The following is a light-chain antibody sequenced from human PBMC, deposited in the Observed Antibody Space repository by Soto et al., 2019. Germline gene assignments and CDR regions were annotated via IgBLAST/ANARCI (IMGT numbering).Light chain of an antibody. J-gene: IGLJ2*01. V-gene: IGLV1-51*01. CDR2: DNN. CDR3: GTWDSGLSAVV. CDR1: SSNIGNNH. Sequence: QSVLTQPPSVSAAPGQKVTISCSGSSSNIGNNHVSRYQQLPGTAPKLLIYDNNKRPSGIPDRFSGSNSGTSATLGITGLQTGDEADYYCGTWDSGLSAVVFGGGTKLTAL.